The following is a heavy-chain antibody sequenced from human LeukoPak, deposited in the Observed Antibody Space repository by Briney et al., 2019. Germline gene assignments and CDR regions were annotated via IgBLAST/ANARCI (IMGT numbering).Heavy chain of an antibody. V-gene: IGHV3-64*01. J-gene: IGHJ4*02. Sequence: GGSLGLSCAASGFTFSSYAMHWVRQAPGKGLEYVSAISSNGGSTYYANSVKGRFTISRDNSKNTLYLQMGSLRAEDMAVYYCARDSSYDSSGYCLDYWGQGTLVTVSS. CDR2: ISSNGGST. CDR1: GFTFSSYA. D-gene: IGHD3-22*01. CDR3: ARDSSYDSSGYCLDY.